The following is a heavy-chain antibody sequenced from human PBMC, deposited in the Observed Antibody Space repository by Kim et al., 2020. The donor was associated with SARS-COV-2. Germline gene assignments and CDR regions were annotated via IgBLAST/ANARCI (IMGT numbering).Heavy chain of an antibody. CDR3: VRGGQSTAYHIGQ. J-gene: IGHJ4*02. CDR1: GFTFSSYW. V-gene: IGHV3-74*01. D-gene: IGHD2-21*01. Sequence: GGSLRLSCAASGFTFSSYWMHWVRQAPGKGLAWVSRSNGDGSSTGYADSVKGRFTISRDNAENTVYLQMNSLGVEDTAVYYCVRGGQSTAYHIGQWGQGTLVPVSS. CDR2: SNGDGSST.